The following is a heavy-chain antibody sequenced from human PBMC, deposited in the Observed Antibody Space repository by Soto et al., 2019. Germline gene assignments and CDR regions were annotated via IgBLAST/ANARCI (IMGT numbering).Heavy chain of an antibody. CDR1: GVTFSSHW. Sequence: PARSLRLSCAASGVTFSSHWMSWVRQAPGKGLEWVANIKPDGSEKWYVDSVKGRFTISRDNSKNSLYLQMNSLRAEDTAVYYCARGDYYDSSGPFSDAFDIWGQGTMVTVSS. V-gene: IGHV3-7*04. D-gene: IGHD3-22*01. CDR3: ARGDYYDSSGPFSDAFDI. J-gene: IGHJ3*02. CDR2: IKPDGSEK.